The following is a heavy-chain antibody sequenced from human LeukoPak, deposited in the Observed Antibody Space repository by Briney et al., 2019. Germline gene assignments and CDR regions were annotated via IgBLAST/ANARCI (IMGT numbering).Heavy chain of an antibody. D-gene: IGHD4-17*01. CDR3: ARVTEMTTVTSAFDY. V-gene: IGHV1-2*02. CDR2: INPNSGGT. CDR1: GYTFTGYY. J-gene: IGHJ4*02. Sequence: GASVKVSCKASGYTFTGYYMHWVRQAPGQGLEWMGWINPNSGGTNYAQKFQGRGTMTRDTSISTAYMELSRLRSGDTAVYYCARVTEMTTVTSAFDYWGQGTLVTVSS.